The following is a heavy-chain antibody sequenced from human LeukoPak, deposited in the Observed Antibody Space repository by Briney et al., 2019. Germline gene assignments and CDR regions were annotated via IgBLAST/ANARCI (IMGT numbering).Heavy chain of an antibody. CDR2: IYSGGNT. J-gene: IGHJ4*02. V-gene: IGHV3-53*01. CDR3: AKCGGNRGPLYYFDH. D-gene: IGHD4-23*01. CDR1: GFTVSSNY. Sequence: PGGSLRLSCAASGFTVSSNYMSWVRQAPGKGLEWVSVIYSGGNTHYADSVKGRFTISRDNSKSTLYLQMNSLRAEDTAVYYCAKCGGNRGPLYYFDHWGQGTLVTVSS.